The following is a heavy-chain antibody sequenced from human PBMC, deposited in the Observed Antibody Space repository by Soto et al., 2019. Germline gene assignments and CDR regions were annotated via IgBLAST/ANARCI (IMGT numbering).Heavy chain of an antibody. V-gene: IGHV3-23*01. J-gene: IGHJ6*02. Sequence: KLLQSGGGFVHPGGSLGLSCAASGFDSTEFAMSWVRQAPGKGLEWVSGISGTGATSYYADSVKGRFSISRDKSKNSVSLLMNSLRADDTAVYFCVSDILTPWRYYGLEIWGQGTTVAVS. CDR3: VSDILTPWRYYGLEI. D-gene: IGHD3-9*01. CDR1: GFDSTEFA. CDR2: ISGTGATS.